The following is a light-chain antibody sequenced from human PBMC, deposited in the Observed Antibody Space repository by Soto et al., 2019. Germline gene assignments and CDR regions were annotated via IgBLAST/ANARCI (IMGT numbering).Light chain of an antibody. CDR2: DVS. CDR1: SSDVGGYNY. Sequence: QSVVTQPRSVCGSPGQSVTISSTGASSDVGGYNYVSWYQQHPGKAPKLRIYDVSKRPSGVPDRFSGYKSGNTASLTISGLQTEDEADYYCCSYAGRYTYVFGTGTNVTVL. V-gene: IGLV2-11*01. CDR3: CSYAGRYTYV. J-gene: IGLJ1*01.